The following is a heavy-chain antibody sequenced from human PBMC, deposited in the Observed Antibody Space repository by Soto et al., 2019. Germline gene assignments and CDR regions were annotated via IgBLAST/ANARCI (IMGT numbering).Heavy chain of an antibody. CDR1: GYSFTSYW. J-gene: IGHJ4*02. V-gene: IGHV5-51*01. D-gene: IGHD3-9*01. Sequence: GESLKISCKGSGYSFTSYWIGWVRQMPGKGLEWMGIIYPGDSDTRYSPSFQGQVTISADKSISTAYLQWSSLKVSDTAMYYCARAPYDILTGYYQYFDYWGQGTLVTVSS. CDR2: IYPGDSDT. CDR3: ARAPYDILTGYYQYFDY.